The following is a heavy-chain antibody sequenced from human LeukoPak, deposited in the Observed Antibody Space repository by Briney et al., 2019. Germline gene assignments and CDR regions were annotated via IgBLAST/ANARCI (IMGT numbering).Heavy chain of an antibody. CDR3: AREGRGSYPYYYYGMDV. CDR1: GFTFSSYA. J-gene: IGHJ6*02. Sequence: GGSLRLSCAASGFTFSSYAMHWVRQAPGKGQEWVAVISYDGSNKYYADSVKGRFTISRDNAKNSLYLQMNSLRAEDTAVYYCAREGRGSYPYYYYGMDVWGQGTTVTVSS. D-gene: IGHD1-26*01. CDR2: ISYDGSNK. V-gene: IGHV3-30-3*01.